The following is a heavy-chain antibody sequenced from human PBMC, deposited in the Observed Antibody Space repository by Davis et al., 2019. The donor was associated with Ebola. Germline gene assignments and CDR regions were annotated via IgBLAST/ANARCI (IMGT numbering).Heavy chain of an antibody. CDR1: GFTFSSYA. D-gene: IGHD6-13*01. V-gene: IGHV3-23*01. CDR2: ISGSDGDT. J-gene: IGHJ3*01. CDR3: ARDLSWYHAFDV. Sequence: PGGSLRLSCAASGFTFSSYAMSWVRQAPGKGLEWVSAISGSDGDTYYADAVKGRFTISRDNAKNSLYLQMNSLRAEDTAVYYCARDLSWYHAFDVWGQGTMVTVSS.